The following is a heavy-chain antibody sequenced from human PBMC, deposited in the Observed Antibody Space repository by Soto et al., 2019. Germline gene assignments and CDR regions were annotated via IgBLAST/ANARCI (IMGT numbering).Heavy chain of an antibody. D-gene: IGHD3-10*01. V-gene: IGHV1-18*01. CDR1: GYSFTTYG. CDR2: ISDYNGNT. Sequence: QVQLVQSGAEVKKPGASVKVSCKASGYSFTTYGISWVRQAPGQGLEWMGWISDYNGNTNYEKKFQGRVTMTTGTSTRTAYMELKSLRSADTAVYYCARGGYYSGSGSYSPPRYYGMDVWGQGTTVTVS. CDR3: ARGGYYSGSGSYSPPRYYGMDV. J-gene: IGHJ6*02.